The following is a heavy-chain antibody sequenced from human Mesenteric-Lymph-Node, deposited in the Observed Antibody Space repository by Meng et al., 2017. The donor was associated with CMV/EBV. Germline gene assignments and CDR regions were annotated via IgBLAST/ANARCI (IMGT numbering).Heavy chain of an antibody. J-gene: IGHJ6*02. D-gene: IGHD3-3*01. CDR1: GGTFSSYA. Sequence: SVKVSCKASGGTFSSYAISWVRQAPGQGLEWMGGIIPIFGTANYAQRFQDRLTISTDESTRTAYMELSSLRSEDTAVYYCASGLWGGYSARPYYYGLDVWGQGTTVTVSS. V-gene: IGHV1-69*05. CDR3: ASGLWGGYSARPYYYGLDV. CDR2: IIPIFGTA.